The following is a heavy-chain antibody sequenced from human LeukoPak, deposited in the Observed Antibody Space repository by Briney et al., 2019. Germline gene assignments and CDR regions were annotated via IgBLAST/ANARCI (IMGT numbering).Heavy chain of an antibody. Sequence: PSETLSLTCAVYGGSFSGYYWSWIRQAPGKGLEWIGEINHSGSTNYNPSLKSRVTISVDSSKNQFSLKLSSMTAADTAVYYCARIQRNDSRHYWGQGTLVTVSS. CDR1: GGSFSGYY. D-gene: IGHD1-1*01. CDR2: INHSGST. CDR3: ARIQRNDSRHY. V-gene: IGHV4-34*01. J-gene: IGHJ4*02.